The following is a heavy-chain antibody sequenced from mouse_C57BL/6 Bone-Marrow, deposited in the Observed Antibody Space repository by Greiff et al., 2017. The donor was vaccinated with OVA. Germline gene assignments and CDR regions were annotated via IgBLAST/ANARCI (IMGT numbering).Heavy chain of an antibody. J-gene: IGHJ4*01. V-gene: IGHV10-1*01. CDR3: VRAGLLWDPYYAMDY. Sequence: EVKLVESGGGLVQPKGSLKLSCAASGFSFNTYAMNWVRQAPGKGLEWVARIRSKSNNYATYYADSVKDRFTISRDDSESMLYLQMNNLKTEDSAMYYCVRAGLLWDPYYAMDYWGQGASVTVSS. D-gene: IGHD2-1*01. CDR1: GFSFNTYA. CDR2: IRSKSNNYAT.